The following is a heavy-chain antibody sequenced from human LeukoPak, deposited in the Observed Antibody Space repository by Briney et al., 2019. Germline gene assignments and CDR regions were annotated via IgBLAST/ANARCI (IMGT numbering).Heavy chain of an antibody. V-gene: IGHV4-4*07. CDR3: ARSPPTEAHAFDV. D-gene: IGHD1-14*01. CDR1: GGSISSYY. CDR2: IYTSGST. J-gene: IGHJ3*01. Sequence: SETLSLTCTVSGGSISSYYWSWIRQPAGKGLEWIGRIYTSGSTNYNPSLKSRVTMSIDTSKNQISLEVISVTAADTAMYYCARSPPTEAHAFDVWGQGTMVTVSS.